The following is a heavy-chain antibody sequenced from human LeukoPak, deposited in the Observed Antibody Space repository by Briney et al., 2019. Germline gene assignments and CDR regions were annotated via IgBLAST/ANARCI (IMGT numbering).Heavy chain of an antibody. D-gene: IGHD3-16*02. CDR2: ISYRGNT. CDR3: ATVRGLGVITPYLDY. J-gene: IGHJ4*02. CDR1: GGSISSDH. Sequence: PSETLSLTCTVSGGSISSDHWGWIRQPPGKGLEWIGCISYRGNTNYNPSLKSRVTISVDTSKNHFSLKLSSVTAADTAVYYCATVRGLGVITPYLDYWGQGTLVTVSS. V-gene: IGHV4-59*08.